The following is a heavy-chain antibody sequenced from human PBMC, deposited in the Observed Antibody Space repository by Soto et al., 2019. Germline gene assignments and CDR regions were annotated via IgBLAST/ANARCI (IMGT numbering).Heavy chain of an antibody. D-gene: IGHD6-6*01. V-gene: IGHV3-30*18. CDR1: GFTFSSYG. J-gene: IGHJ6*02. CDR3: AKDAARGYYYYYGMDV. CDR2: ISYDGSNK. Sequence: GSLRLSCAASGFTFSSYGMHWVRQAPGKGLEWVAVISYDGSNKYYADSVKGRFTISRDNSKNTLYLQMNSLRAEDTAVYYCAKDAARGYYYYYGMDVWGLGTTVTVSS.